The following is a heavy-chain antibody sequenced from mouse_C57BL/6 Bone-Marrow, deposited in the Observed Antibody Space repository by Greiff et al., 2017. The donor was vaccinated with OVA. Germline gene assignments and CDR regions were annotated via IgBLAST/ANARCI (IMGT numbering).Heavy chain of an antibody. CDR1: GYTFTSYG. V-gene: IGHV1-81*01. CDR3: ARSDLFAY. J-gene: IGHJ3*01. CDR2: IYPRSGNT. Sequence: QVQLKESGAELARPGASVKLSCKASGYTFTSYGISWVKQRTGQGLEWIGEIYPRSGNTYYNEKFKGKATLTADKSSSTAYMELRSLTSEDSAVYFCARSDLFAYWGQGTLVTVSA.